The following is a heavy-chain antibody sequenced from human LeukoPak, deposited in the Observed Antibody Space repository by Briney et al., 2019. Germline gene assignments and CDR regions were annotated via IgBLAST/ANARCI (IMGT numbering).Heavy chain of an antibody. CDR2: INQSGST. J-gene: IGHJ5*02. D-gene: IGHD4-17*01. CDR3: ARGLGGAPTTVLS. CDR1: GGSFSGYY. Sequence: SETLSLTCAVYGGSFSGYYWNWIRQPPGKGLEWIGEINQSGSTYYNPSLKSRVTISVDTSKNQFSLKLSSVTAADTAVYYCARGLGGAPTTVLSWGQGTLVTVSS. V-gene: IGHV4-34*01.